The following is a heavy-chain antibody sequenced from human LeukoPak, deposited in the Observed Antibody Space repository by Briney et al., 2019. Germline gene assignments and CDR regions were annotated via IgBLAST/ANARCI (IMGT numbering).Heavy chain of an antibody. Sequence: SQTLSLTCTVSGDSITSGSYYWAWIRQHPGKGLEWIGYIYYTGGTHYNPSLKSRLTISGDTSENHFSLKLSSVTAADTAIYFCARAPGAFDIWGQGTMVTVSS. CDR3: ARAPGAFDI. V-gene: IGHV4-31*03. CDR1: GDSITSGSYY. CDR2: IYYTGGT. J-gene: IGHJ3*02.